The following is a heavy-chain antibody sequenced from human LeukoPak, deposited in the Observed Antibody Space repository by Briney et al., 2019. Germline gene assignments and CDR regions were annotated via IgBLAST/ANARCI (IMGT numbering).Heavy chain of an antibody. CDR3: ARDLGVVGADFDI. J-gene: IGHJ3*02. CDR1: GGSISSYY. D-gene: IGHD1-26*01. V-gene: IGHV4-59*01. CDR2: IYYSGST. Sequence: SQTLSLTCTVSGGSISSYYWSWNRQPPGKGLEWIGYIYYSGSTNYNPSLKSRVTISVDTSKNQFSLKLSSVTAADTAVYYCARDLGVVGADFDIWGQGTMVTVSS.